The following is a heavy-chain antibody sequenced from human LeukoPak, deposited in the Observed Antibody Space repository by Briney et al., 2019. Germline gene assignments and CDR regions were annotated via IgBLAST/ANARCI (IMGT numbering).Heavy chain of an antibody. CDR2: ISWNSGSI. D-gene: IGHD3-22*01. CDR3: AKDMGYYDSSGYSALFDY. V-gene: IGHV3-9*01. Sequence: GGSLRLSCAASGFTFSSYAMSWVRQAPGKGLEWVSGISWNSGSIGYADSVKGRFTISRDNAKNSLYLQMNSLRAEDTALYYCAKDMGYYDSSGYSALFDYWGQGTLVTVSS. CDR1: GFTFSSYA. J-gene: IGHJ4*02.